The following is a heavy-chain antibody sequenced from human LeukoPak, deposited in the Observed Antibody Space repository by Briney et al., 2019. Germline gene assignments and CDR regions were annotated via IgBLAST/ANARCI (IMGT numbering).Heavy chain of an antibody. Sequence: ASVKVSCKASGYTFTGYYMHWVRQAPGQGLEWMGWINPNSGGTNYAQKFQDRVTMTRDTSISTAYMELSRLRSDDTAVYYCAREPIAAAGNWFDPWGQGTLVTVSS. CDR1: GYTFTGYY. CDR3: AREPIAAAGNWFDP. CDR2: INPNSGGT. J-gene: IGHJ5*02. D-gene: IGHD6-13*01. V-gene: IGHV1-2*02.